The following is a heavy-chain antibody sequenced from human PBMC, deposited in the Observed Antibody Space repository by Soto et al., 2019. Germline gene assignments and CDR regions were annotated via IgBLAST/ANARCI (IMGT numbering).Heavy chain of an antibody. CDR1: GGSISSGGFY. J-gene: IGHJ5*02. D-gene: IGHD1-20*01. Sequence: ASETLSLTCTVSGGSISSGGFYWTWLSRQPGKGLEWIGYISDSGSTYYNLSLRSRLTLLVDTSRNQFSLRLNSVTAADTALYYCARRADNSYNWFDPWGQGILVTVSS. CDR3: ARRADNSYNWFDP. CDR2: ISDSGST. V-gene: IGHV4-31*03.